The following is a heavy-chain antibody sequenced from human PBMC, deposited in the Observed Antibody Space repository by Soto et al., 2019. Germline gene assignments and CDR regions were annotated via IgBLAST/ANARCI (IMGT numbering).Heavy chain of an antibody. Sequence: GASVKVSCKASGYTFTSYGISWVRQAPGQGLEWMGWISAYNGNTNYAQKLQGRVTMTTDTSTSTAYMELRSLRSDDTAVYYCARDRPSEQQLDSEYWYFDLWGRGTLVTVSS. D-gene: IGHD6-13*01. J-gene: IGHJ2*01. V-gene: IGHV1-18*01. CDR3: ARDRPSEQQLDSEYWYFDL. CDR1: GYTFTSYG. CDR2: ISAYNGNT.